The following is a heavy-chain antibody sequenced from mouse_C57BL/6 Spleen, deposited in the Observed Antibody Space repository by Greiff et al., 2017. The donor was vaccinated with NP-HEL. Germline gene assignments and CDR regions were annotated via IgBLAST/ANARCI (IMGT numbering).Heavy chain of an antibody. CDR2: ISSGGSYT. J-gene: IGHJ2*01. Sequence: EVTLVESGGALVKPGGSLKLSCAASGFTFSSYGMSLVRQTPDKRLAWVATISSGGSYTSYPDSVKGRFTISRENDKNTLYLQMSRLKSEDTAMYYCARRGYFDYWGQGTTLTVSS. CDR3: ARRGYFDY. V-gene: IGHV5-6*02. CDR1: GFTFSSYG.